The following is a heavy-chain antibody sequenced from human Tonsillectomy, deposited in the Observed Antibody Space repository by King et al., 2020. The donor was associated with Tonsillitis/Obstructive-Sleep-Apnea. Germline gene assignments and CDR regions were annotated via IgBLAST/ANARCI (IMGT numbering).Heavy chain of an antibody. V-gene: IGHV1-69*12. D-gene: IGHD3-16*01. J-gene: IGHJ4*02. CDR1: GGTFSSYA. CDR3: ASDSQALGGYAVPFDY. Sequence: QLVQSGAEVKKPGSSVKVSCKASGGTFSSYAISWVRQAPGQGLEWMGGIIPIFGTANYAQKFQGRVTITADESTSTAYMELGRLRSEDTAVYYCASDSQALGGYAVPFDYWGQGTLVTVSS. CDR2: IIPIFGTA.